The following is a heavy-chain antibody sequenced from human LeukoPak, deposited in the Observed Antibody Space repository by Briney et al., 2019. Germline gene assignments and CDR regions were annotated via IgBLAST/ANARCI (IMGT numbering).Heavy chain of an antibody. J-gene: IGHJ3*02. CDR2: ISYDGSNE. CDR3: AKDRGSSGWHDAFDI. V-gene: IGHV3-30*04. CDR1: GFTFSSYV. Sequence: GGSLRLSCAASGFTFSSYVMHWVRQAPGKGLEWVAIISYDGSNEYYADSVKGRFTISRDNSKNTLYLQMNSLRAEDTAVYYCAKDRGSSGWHDAFDIWGQGTMVTVSS. D-gene: IGHD6-19*01.